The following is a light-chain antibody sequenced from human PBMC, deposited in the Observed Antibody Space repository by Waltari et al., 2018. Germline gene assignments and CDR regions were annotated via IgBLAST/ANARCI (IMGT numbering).Light chain of an antibody. Sequence: DIQMTQSPSSLSASVGDTVTISCRASQSISSWLAWYHQKPGKAPKVLIYKAPTLQSGVPSRFSGSGSGTDFTLTISSLQPEDSASYYCLQYSSSPPYSFGQGTKVEIK. CDR2: KAP. V-gene: IGKV1D-16*01. CDR1: QSISSW. J-gene: IGKJ2*03. CDR3: LQYSSSPPYS.